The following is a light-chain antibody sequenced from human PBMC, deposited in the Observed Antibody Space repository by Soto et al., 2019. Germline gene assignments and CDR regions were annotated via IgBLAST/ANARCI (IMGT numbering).Light chain of an antibody. Sequence: EIVLTQSPGTLSLSPGERATLSCRASQSISSNYLAWYQQKPGQAPRLLIYGASSRATGIPDRFSGSGSGTDFTLTISRLEPEDSAIYYWQQYGSWTFGQGTKVEIK. CDR3: QQYGSWT. V-gene: IGKV3-20*01. CDR1: QSISSNY. CDR2: GAS. J-gene: IGKJ1*01.